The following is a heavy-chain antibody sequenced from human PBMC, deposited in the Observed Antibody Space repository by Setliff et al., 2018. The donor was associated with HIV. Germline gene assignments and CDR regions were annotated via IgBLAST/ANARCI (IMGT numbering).Heavy chain of an antibody. D-gene: IGHD6-13*01. CDR3: ARESPSSSWFYFDF. CDR2: INPTGGST. Sequence: GASVKVSCKPSGYSFTNHYMHWVRQAPGQGLEWMGVINPTGGSTRNTQKFQGRVAMTRDTSTSTVYMELSSLRSEDTAVYYCARESPSSSWFYFDFWGQGTLVTVSS. V-gene: IGHV1-46*01. J-gene: IGHJ4*02. CDR1: GYSFTNHY.